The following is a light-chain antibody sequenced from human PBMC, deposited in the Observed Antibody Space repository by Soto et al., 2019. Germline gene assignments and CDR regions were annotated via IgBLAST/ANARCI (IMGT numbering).Light chain of an antibody. V-gene: IGKV3-20*01. CDR3: QQYGSSPGT. J-gene: IGKJ1*01. Sequence: EIVMTQSPATLSVSPGGRATLSFRASQSISDTLAWYQQKPGQAPRLLIFGASIRDTGIPDRFSGSGSGTDFTLTISRLESEDFAVYYCQQYGSSPGTFGQGTKVDI. CDR2: GAS. CDR1: QSISDT.